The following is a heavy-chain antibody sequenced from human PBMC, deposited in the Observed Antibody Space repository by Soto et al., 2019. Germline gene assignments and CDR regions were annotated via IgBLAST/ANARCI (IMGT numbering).Heavy chain of an antibody. CDR3: ARDLGGWPDY. J-gene: IGHJ4*02. CDR1: GYTFTCYS. V-gene: IGHV1-3*01. CDR2: INAGNGNT. D-gene: IGHD2-15*01. Sequence: GASVKVSCKASGYTFTCYSMYWVRQAPGQRLEWMGWINAGNGNTKYSQKFQGRVTITRDTSASTAYMELSSLRSEDTAVYYCARDLGGWPDYWGQGTLVTSPQ.